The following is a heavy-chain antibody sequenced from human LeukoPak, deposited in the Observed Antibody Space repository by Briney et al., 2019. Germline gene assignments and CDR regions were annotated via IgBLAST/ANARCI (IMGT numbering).Heavy chain of an antibody. CDR3: ASGHGSGSYCYYYYMDV. CDR1: GGTFSSYA. D-gene: IGHD3-10*01. CDR2: IIPIFGTA. J-gene: IGHJ6*03. Sequence: SVKVSCXASGGTFSSYAISWVRQAPGQGLEWMGGIIPIFGTANYAQKFQGRVTITTDESTSTAYMELSSLRSEDTAVYYCASGHGSGSYCYYYYMDVWGKGTTVTVSS. V-gene: IGHV1-69*05.